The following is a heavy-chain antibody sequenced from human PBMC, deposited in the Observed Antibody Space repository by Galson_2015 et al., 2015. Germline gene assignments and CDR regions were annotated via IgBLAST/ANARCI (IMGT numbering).Heavy chain of an antibody. J-gene: IGHJ4*02. CDR1: GFTVSSNY. Sequence: SLRLSCAASGFTVSSNYMSWVRQAPGKGLEWVSVISSGGSTYYADFVKGRFTISRDNSKNTLYLQMTSLRAEDTSLYYCARKGYNYGRIDCWGQGTLVTVSS. CDR3: ARKGYNYGRIDC. CDR2: ISSGGST. D-gene: IGHD5-18*01. V-gene: IGHV3-53*01.